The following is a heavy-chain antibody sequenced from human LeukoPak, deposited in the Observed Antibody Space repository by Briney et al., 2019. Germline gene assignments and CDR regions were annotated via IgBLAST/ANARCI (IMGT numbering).Heavy chain of an antibody. CDR1: GFTFSAYA. V-gene: IGHV3-23*01. Sequence: PGGSLRLSCAASGFTFSAYAMSWVRQAPGKGLEWVSTFSDTDTGTYYADSVKGRFTLSGDTSKNTLYLQMSGLRAEETARYYCAKELTRMTVAGTFGYWGQGALVTVSS. CDR2: FSDTDTGT. J-gene: IGHJ4*02. CDR3: AKELTRMTVAGTFGY. D-gene: IGHD6-19*01.